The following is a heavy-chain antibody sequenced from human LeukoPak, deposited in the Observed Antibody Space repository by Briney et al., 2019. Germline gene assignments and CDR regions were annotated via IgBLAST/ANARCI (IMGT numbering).Heavy chain of an antibody. J-gene: IGHJ5*02. CDR2: IYYSGST. V-gene: IGHV4-61*01. CDR3: ARDNWNYLT. CDR1: GGSVSSGSYY. Sequence: SETLFLTCTVSGGSVSSGSYYWSWIRQPPGKGLEWIGYIYYSGSTNYNPSLKSRVTISVDTSKNQFSLKLSSVTAADTAVYYCARDNWNYLTWGQGTLVTVSS. D-gene: IGHD1-7*01.